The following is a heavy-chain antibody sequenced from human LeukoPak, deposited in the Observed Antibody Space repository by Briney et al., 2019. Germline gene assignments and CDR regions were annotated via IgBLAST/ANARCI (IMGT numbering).Heavy chain of an antibody. J-gene: IGHJ4*02. CDR1: GGTFSSYA. CDR2: IIPIFGTA. Sequence: ASVKVSCKASGGTFSSYAISWVRQAPGQGLEWTGGIIPIFGTANYAQKFQGRVTITADESTSTAYMELSSLRSEDTAVYYCARDLFPYYDSSGYYFSVFYYWGQGTLVTVSS. V-gene: IGHV1-69*13. CDR3: ARDLFPYYDSSGYYFSVFYY. D-gene: IGHD3-22*01.